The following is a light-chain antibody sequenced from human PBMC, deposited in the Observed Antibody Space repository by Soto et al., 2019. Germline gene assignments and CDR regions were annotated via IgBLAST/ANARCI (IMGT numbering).Light chain of an antibody. Sequence: DIQMTQSPSTLSASVGDRVTITCRASQSISSWLAWYQQKPGKAPKLLIYDASSLESVVPSRFRGSGSWTEFTLTISSLQPDDFATYYCQQYNSYSPYTFGQGTKLEIK. CDR3: QQYNSYSPYT. CDR1: QSISSW. CDR2: DAS. V-gene: IGKV1-5*01. J-gene: IGKJ2*01.